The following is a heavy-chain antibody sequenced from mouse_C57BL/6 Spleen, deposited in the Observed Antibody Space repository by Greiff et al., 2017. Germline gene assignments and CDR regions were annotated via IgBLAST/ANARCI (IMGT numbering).Heavy chain of an antibody. Sequence: VQLQQPGAELVMPGASVKLSCKASGYIFTSYWMHWVKQRPGQGLEWIGEIDPSDSYTNYNQKFKGKSTLTVDKSSSTAYMQLSSLTSEDSAVYYCARRYGNYPWYFDVWGTGTTVTVSS. CDR2: IDPSDSYT. J-gene: IGHJ1*03. CDR1: GYIFTSYW. V-gene: IGHV1-69*01. D-gene: IGHD2-1*01. CDR3: ARRYGNYPWYFDV.